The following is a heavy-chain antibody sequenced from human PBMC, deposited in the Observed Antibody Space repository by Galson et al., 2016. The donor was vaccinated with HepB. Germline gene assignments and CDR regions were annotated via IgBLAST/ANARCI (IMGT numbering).Heavy chain of an antibody. V-gene: IGHV4-39*01. D-gene: IGHD3-10*01. J-gene: IGHJ4*02. CDR3: ATYMIMVRRQYYFDS. CDR1: GGPISSSNYY. CDR2: VFYTGSS. Sequence: SETLSLTCSVSGGPISSSNYYWGWIRQPPGKGLEWIGSVFYTGSSYYSPPLKSRVAISVDTSKNQFSLKLSSMTAADTAVYYCATYMIMVRRQYYFDSWGQGTLVTVSS.